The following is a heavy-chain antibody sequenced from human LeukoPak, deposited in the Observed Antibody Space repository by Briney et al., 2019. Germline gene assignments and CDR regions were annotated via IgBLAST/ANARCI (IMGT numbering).Heavy chain of an antibody. D-gene: IGHD2-2*01. CDR1: GGSLSYYY. J-gene: IGHJ1*01. V-gene: IGHV4-59*01. Sequence: PSETLSLTCSVSGGSLSYYYWSWIRQFPGKGLEWIGYISDGESPDYNPSLQSRVTIYVDSSKNQFFLNLTSVTAADTAVYYCAPDRFSFVHWGQGTLVTVSS. CDR2: ISDGESP. CDR3: APDRFSFVH.